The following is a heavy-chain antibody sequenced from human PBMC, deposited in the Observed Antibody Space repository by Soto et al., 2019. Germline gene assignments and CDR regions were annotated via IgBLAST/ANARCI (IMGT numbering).Heavy chain of an antibody. J-gene: IGHJ4*02. CDR2: ISSSSSYI. CDR1: GFTFSSYS. D-gene: IGHD6-19*01. Sequence: PGGSLRLSCAASGFTFSSYSMNWVRLAPGKGLEWVSSISSSSSYIYYADSVKGRFTISRDNAKNSLYLQMNSLRAEDTAVYYCARDSKSSSGPEFDYWGQGTLVTVSS. CDR3: ARDSKSSSGPEFDY. V-gene: IGHV3-21*01.